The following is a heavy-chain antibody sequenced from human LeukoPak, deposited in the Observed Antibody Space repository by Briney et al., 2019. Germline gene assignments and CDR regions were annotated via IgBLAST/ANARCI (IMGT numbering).Heavy chain of an antibody. J-gene: IGHJ4*02. D-gene: IGHD3-16*02. V-gene: IGHV4-34*01. CDR3: ARGEYDYVWGSYRHEMNFDY. CDR2: INHSGST. CDR1: GGSISSYY. Sequence: SETLSLTCTVSGGSISSYYWSWIRQPPGKGLEWIGEINHSGSTNYNPSLKSRVTISVDTSKNQFSLKLGSVTAADTAVYYCARGEYDYVWGSYRHEMNFDYWGQGTLVTVSS.